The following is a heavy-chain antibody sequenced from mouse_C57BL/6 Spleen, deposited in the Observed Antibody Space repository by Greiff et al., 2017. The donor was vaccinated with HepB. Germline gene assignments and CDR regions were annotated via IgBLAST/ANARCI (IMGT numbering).Heavy chain of an antibody. CDR2: IYPGDGDT. CDR3: ARHYGYAMDY. D-gene: IGHD1-1*01. Sequence: LQESGPELVKPGASVKISCKASGYAFSSSWMNWVKQRPGKGLEWIGRIYPGDGDTNYNGKFKGKATLTADKSSSTAYMQLSSLTSEDSAVYFCARHYGYAMDYWGQGTSVTVSS. CDR1: GYAFSSSW. V-gene: IGHV1-82*01. J-gene: IGHJ4*01.